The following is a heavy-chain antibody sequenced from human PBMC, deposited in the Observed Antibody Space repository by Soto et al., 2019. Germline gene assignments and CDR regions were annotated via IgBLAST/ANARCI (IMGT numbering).Heavy chain of an antibody. CDR2: IIPIFGTA. Sequence: ASVKVSCKSSGGTFSSYAISWVRQAPGQGLEWMGGIIPIFGTANYAQKFQGRVTITADESTSTAYMELSSLRSEDTAVYYCARAGIAARRWTGGYYGMDVWGQGTTVTVSS. D-gene: IGHD6-6*01. CDR3: ARAGIAARRWTGGYYGMDV. V-gene: IGHV1-69*13. J-gene: IGHJ6*02. CDR1: GGTFSSYA.